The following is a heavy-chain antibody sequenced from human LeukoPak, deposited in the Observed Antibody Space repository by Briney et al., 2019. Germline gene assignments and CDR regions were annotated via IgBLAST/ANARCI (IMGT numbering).Heavy chain of an antibody. CDR3: TRGAGWLIDY. CDR1: DDSISDYY. CDR2: FYNSGRS. J-gene: IGHJ4*02. V-gene: IGHV4-59*01. D-gene: IGHD3-16*01. Sequence: SETLSFTCTVSDDSISDYYRGWIRQPPGKGLEWIGYFYNSGRSTYNPSLKSRVTISADTSKNHFSLKLNSVTTADTAVYYCTRGAGWLIDYWGQGILVTVSS.